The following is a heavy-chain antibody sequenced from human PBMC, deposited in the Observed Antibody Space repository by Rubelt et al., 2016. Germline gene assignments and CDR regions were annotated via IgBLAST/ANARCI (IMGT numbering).Heavy chain of an antibody. J-gene: IGHJ3*02. CDR1: GFTFSSYE. Sequence: EVQLVESGGGLVQPGGSLRLSCAASGFTFSSYEMNWVRQAPGKGLEWVSYISSSGSTIYYADSVKGRFTISRDNAKNSLYLQMNSLRAEDTAIYYCARDTAYACDIWGQGTMLTVSS. D-gene: IGHD2-21*02. CDR2: ISSSGSTI. CDR3: ARDTAYACDI. V-gene: IGHV3-48*03.